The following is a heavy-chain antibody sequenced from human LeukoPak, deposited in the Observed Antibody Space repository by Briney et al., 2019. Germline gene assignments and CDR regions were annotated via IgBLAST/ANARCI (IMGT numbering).Heavy chain of an antibody. Sequence: SETLSLTCAVSGGSISSSNWWSWVRQPPGKGLEWIGEIYHSGSTNYNPSLKSRVTISVDTSKNQFSLMLSSVTAADTAVYYCARGYDSSAYYPFNYWGQGTLVTVSS. CDR2: IYHSGST. CDR1: GGSISSSNW. J-gene: IGHJ4*02. V-gene: IGHV4-4*02. D-gene: IGHD3-22*01. CDR3: ARGYDSSAYYPFNY.